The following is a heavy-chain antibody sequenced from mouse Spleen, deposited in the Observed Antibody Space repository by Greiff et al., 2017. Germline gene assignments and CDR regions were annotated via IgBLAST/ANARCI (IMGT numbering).Heavy chain of an antibody. CDR3: ARSLITTAPYYYAMDY. J-gene: IGHJ4*01. CDR2: IWGGGST. CDR1: GFSLTTYG. V-gene: IGHV2-6*01. D-gene: IGHD1-2*01. Sequence: QVQLQQSGPGLVAPSQSLSITCTVSGFSLTTYGVDWVRQSPGKGLEWLGVIWGGGSTNFNSALKSRLSISKDNSKSQVFLKMNSLQTDDTAMYYCARSLITTAPYYYAMDYWGQGTSVTVSS.